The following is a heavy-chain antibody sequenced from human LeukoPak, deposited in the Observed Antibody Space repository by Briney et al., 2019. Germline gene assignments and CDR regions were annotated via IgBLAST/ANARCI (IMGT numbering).Heavy chain of an antibody. J-gene: IGHJ4*02. CDR3: TANVPESSVYPFDD. Sequence: SGGPLRHSYAASGFTYSTAWMSWVPQAPGKGLEWVGLIKTKAEGDTTDYPASVNGRISTSRDYSKTTVYLQMNSLKTEETAVYYCTANVPESSVYPFDDWGQGTLVTVSS. D-gene: IGHD3-22*01. CDR1: GFTYSTAW. V-gene: IGHV3-15*01. CDR2: IKTKAEGDTT.